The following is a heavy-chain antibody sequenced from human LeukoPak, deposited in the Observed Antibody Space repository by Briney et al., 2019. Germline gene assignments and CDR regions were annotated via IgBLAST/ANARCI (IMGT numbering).Heavy chain of an antibody. D-gene: IGHD2-15*01. Sequence: ASVKVSCKASGYTFTSYGISWVRQAPGQGLEWMGWISAYNGNTNYAQKPQGRATMTTDTSTSTAYMELRSLRSDDRAVYYCAREGLGPPRWDIVVVVAAQGAFDIWGQGTMVTVSS. CDR3: AREGLGPPRWDIVVVVAAQGAFDI. J-gene: IGHJ3*02. V-gene: IGHV1-18*01. CDR1: GYTFTSYG. CDR2: ISAYNGNT.